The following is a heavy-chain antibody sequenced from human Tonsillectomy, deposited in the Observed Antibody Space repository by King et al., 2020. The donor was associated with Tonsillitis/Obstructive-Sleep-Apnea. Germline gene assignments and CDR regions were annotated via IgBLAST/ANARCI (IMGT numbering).Heavy chain of an antibody. Sequence: VQLQQWGARLLKPSETLSLTCAVYGGSFSGYSWTWIRQPPGKGLGGGWGVYHSGSTNYNPSLKSRVTISADTSKNQFSLKMSSVTAADTAVYYCARGAPGYWGQGTLVTVSS. V-gene: IGHV4-34*01. CDR2: VYHSGST. CDR3: ARGAPGY. CDR1: GGSFSGYS. J-gene: IGHJ4*02.